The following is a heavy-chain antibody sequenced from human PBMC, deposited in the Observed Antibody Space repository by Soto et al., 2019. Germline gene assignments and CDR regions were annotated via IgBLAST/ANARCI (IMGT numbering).Heavy chain of an antibody. J-gene: IGHJ6*03. CDR1: GYTFTSYA. CDR3: ARGGCSSTSCYGLNYYYYYMDV. V-gene: IGHV1-3*01. Sequence: QVQLVQSGAEVKKPGASVKVSCKASGYTFTSYAMHWVRQAPGQRLEWMGWINAGNGNTKYSQKFQGRVTITRDTSASTAYMELRSLRSEDTAVYYCARGGCSSTSCYGLNYYYYYMDVWGKGTTVTVSS. D-gene: IGHD2-2*01. CDR2: INAGNGNT.